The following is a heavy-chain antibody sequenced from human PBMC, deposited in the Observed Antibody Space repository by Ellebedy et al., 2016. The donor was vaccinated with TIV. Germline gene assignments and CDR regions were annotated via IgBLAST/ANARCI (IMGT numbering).Heavy chain of an antibody. CDR1: GFTFSSNT. D-gene: IGHD4-17*01. J-gene: IGHJ4*02. Sequence: GESLKISCAASGFTFSSNTMHWVRQAPGKGLEWVAAISYDGSNEHYADSVKGRFTISRDNSKNTLYLQINSRRAEDTAVYYCARNDYGTYYFDYWGQGTLVTVSS. V-gene: IGHV3-30-3*01. CDR2: ISYDGSNE. CDR3: ARNDYGTYYFDY.